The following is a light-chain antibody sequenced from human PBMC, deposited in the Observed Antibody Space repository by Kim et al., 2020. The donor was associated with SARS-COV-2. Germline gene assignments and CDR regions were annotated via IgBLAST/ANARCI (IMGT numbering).Light chain of an antibody. J-gene: IGLJ3*02. CDR3: ATWDDSLMGWV. V-gene: IGLV1-44*01. Sequence: SVLTQPPSASGPPGQRVTISCSGSSSNIGTNIVNWYQQVPGTAPKLLIYNTNQRPSGVPNRVSGSKSGASASLAIGGLQSEDEADYFCATWDDSLMGWVFGGGTQRTVL. CDR1: SSNIGTNI. CDR2: NTN.